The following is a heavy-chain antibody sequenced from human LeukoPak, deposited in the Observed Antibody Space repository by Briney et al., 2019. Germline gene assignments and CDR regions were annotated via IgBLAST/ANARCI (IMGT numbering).Heavy chain of an antibody. CDR3: ARGNLHSSGWASSQIDY. CDR2: IYTSGST. J-gene: IGHJ4*02. D-gene: IGHD6-19*01. CDR1: GGSISSYY. V-gene: IGHV4-4*07. Sequence: SETLSLTCTVSGGSISSYYWSWIRQPAGKGLEWIGRIYTSGSTNYNPSLKSRVTMSVDTSKNQFSLKLSSVTAADTAVYYCARGNLHSSGWASSQIDYWGQGTLVTVSS.